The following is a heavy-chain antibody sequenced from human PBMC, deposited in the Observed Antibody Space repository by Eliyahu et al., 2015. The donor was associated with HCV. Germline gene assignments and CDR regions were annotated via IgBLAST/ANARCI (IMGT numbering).Heavy chain of an antibody. CDR3: AKVLYGVVIGMDA. J-gene: IGHJ6*02. CDR1: GFTFSSYA. CDR2: ISDSGGST. Sequence: EVQLLESGGGLVQPGGSLRLSCAASGFTFSSYAMSWVRQAPGKGLEWVSAISDSGGSTYYADSVKGRFTISRDNSKNTLYLQMNSLRAEDTAVYYCAKVLYGVVIGMDAWGQGTTVTVSS. D-gene: IGHD3-3*01. V-gene: IGHV3-23*01.